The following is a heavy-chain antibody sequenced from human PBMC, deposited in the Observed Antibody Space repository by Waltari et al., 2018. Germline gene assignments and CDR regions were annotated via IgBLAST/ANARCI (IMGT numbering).Heavy chain of an antibody. J-gene: IGHJ4*02. D-gene: IGHD2-2*01. CDR3: AGDRAIGLFFDY. CDR2: VYHSGKT. CDR1: GDSISGNSW. Sequence: QVQLQESGQGLVKPSGTLSLTCAVSGDSISGNSWWSWVRQSPEKGLEWIGQVYHSGKTHYNPSLQSRVTISVDKPKNQFSLNLISVTAADTAVYYCAGDRAIGLFFDYWGRGTLVTVSS. V-gene: IGHV4-4*02.